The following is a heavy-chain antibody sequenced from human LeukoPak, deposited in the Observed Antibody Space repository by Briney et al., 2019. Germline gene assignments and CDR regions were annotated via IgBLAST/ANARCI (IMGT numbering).Heavy chain of an antibody. Sequence: GGSLRLSCAASGFTFSSYGMHWVRQAPGKGLVWVSRIKSDGSITSYADSVMGRLTISRDNARNTLFLEMNSLRAEDSAVYYCARDGFLGPVTAYLDYWGQGTPVTVSS. CDR1: GFTFSSYG. CDR2: IKSDGSIT. V-gene: IGHV3-74*01. J-gene: IGHJ4*02. D-gene: IGHD2-21*02. CDR3: ARDGFLGPVTAYLDY.